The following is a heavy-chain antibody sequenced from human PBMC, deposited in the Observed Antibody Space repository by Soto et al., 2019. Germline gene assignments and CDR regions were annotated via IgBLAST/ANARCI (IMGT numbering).Heavy chain of an antibody. V-gene: IGHV4-34*01. Sequence: QVQLQEWGAGLLKPTETLSLTWAVYGGSFSGYYWSWIRQPPGKGLEWIGEVSHSGSTNYNPSLKSRVTISVDTSKSQFSLKLSSVTAADTAVYYCARGPYGSGIRSPYYFYYMGVWGKGTTVTVSS. J-gene: IGHJ6*03. CDR2: VSHSGST. CDR3: ARGPYGSGIRSPYYFYYMGV. CDR1: GGSFSGYY. D-gene: IGHD3-10*01.